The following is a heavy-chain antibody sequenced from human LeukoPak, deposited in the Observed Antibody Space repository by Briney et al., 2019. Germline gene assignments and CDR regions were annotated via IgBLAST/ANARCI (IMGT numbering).Heavy chain of an antibody. V-gene: IGHV4-34*01. Sequence: PSETLSLTCAVYGGSFSGYYWSWIRQPPGKGLEWIGEINHSGSTNYNPSLKSRVTISVDTSKNQFSLKLSSVTAADTAVYYCAGVFRAVADYWGQGTLVTVSS. CDR2: INHSGST. D-gene: IGHD6-19*01. CDR1: GGSFSGYY. CDR3: AGVFRAVADY. J-gene: IGHJ4*02.